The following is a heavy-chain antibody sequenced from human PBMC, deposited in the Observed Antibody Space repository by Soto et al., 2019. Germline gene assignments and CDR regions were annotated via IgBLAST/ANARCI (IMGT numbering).Heavy chain of an antibody. CDR2: ISGSGGST. CDR1: GFTFSSYA. J-gene: IGHJ3*02. D-gene: IGHD6-19*01. CDR3: AKDLRGAVAGDAFDI. Sequence: GGSLRLSCAASGFTFSSYAMSWVRQAPGKGLEWVSAISGSGGSTYYADSVKGRFTISRDNSKNMLYLQMNSLRAEDTAVYYCAKDLRGAVAGDAFDIWGQGTMVTVSS. V-gene: IGHV3-23*01.